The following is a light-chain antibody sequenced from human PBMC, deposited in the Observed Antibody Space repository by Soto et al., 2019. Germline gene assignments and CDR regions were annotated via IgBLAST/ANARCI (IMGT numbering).Light chain of an antibody. J-gene: IGLJ1*01. CDR1: SSNVGSYKL. CDR2: EVN. CDR3: CSSGGSPTYV. V-gene: IGLV2-23*02. Sequence: QSALTQPASVSGSPGQSITISCTGTSSNVGSYKLVSWYQQHPGKAPKLMLFEVNKRPSGVSNRFSGSKSGNTASLTISGLKVEDEADYYCCSSGGSPTYVFGTWTKLTVL.